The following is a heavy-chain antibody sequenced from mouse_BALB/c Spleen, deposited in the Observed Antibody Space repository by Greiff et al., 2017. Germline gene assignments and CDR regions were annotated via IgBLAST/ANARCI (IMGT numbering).Heavy chain of an antibody. Sequence: VQLQESGTVLARPGASVKMSCKASGYTFTSYWMHWVKQRPGQGLEWIGEIDPSDSYTNYNQKFKGKATLTVDKSSSTAYMQLSSLTSEDSAVYYCARRTITRVFAYWGQGTLVTVSA. V-gene: IGHV1-59*01. CDR2: IDPSDSYT. J-gene: IGHJ3*01. CDR1: GYTFTSYW. D-gene: IGHD1-3*01. CDR3: ARRTITRVFAY.